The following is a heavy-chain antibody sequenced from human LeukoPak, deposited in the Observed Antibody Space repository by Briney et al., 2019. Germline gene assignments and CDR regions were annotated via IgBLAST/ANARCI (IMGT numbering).Heavy chain of an antibody. Sequence: GGSLRLSCAASGFTFSNYGMSWGRQAPGKGLEWVSIISGSGGSTYYADSVKGRFTISRDTSKNTLYLQMNSLRAEDTAVYYCAKARGYDIVTCYLFDYWGQGTLVTVSS. D-gene: IGHD3-9*01. CDR2: ISGSGGST. CDR3: AKARGYDIVTCYLFDY. CDR1: GFTFSNYG. J-gene: IGHJ4*02. V-gene: IGHV3-23*01.